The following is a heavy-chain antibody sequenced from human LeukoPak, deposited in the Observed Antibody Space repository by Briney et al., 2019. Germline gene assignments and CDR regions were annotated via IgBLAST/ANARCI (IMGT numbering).Heavy chain of an antibody. Sequence: GRSLRLSCAASGFTFSSCGMHWVRQAPGKGLEWVAVIWSDGSTKYYADSVKGRFTISRDNSRNTLYMQMNSLRAEDTAVYYCAKTRALDSSGYYFDYWGQGILVTVSS. D-gene: IGHD3-22*01. CDR3: AKTRALDSSGYYFDY. J-gene: IGHJ4*02. CDR1: GFTFSSCG. V-gene: IGHV3-33*06. CDR2: IWSDGSTK.